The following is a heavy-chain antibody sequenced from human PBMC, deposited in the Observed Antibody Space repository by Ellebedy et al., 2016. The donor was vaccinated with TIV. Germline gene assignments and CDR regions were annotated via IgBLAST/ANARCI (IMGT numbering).Heavy chain of an antibody. V-gene: IGHV1-46*01. CDR3: ARVSNGNTVVDY. J-gene: IGHJ4*02. CDR2: ST. Sequence: STRYAQKFQGRVTMTRDTSTSTVYMELRSLRSEDTAVYYCARVSNGNTVVDYWGQGTLVTVSS. D-gene: IGHD2-21*01.